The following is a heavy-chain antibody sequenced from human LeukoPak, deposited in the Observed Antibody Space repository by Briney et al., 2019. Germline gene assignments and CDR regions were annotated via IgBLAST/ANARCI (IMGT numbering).Heavy chain of an antibody. V-gene: IGHV3-23*01. Sequence: PGGSLRLSCAASGFTFSRYAMSWVRQAPGKGLEWVSAISGSGTITYYADSVKGRFTTSRDNSKDTLYLQMNSLRAEDTAIYFCAIHTTHSSSSQFDYWGQGTLVTVSS. CDR1: GFTFSRYA. D-gene: IGHD6-6*01. CDR2: ISGSGTIT. CDR3: AIHTTHSSSSQFDY. J-gene: IGHJ4*02.